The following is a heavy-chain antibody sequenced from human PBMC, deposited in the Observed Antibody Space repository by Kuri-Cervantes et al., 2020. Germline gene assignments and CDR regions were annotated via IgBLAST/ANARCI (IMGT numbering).Heavy chain of an antibody. J-gene: IGHJ3*02. CDR2: IWYDGSNK. CDR3: ARGYCSGGSCYGAFDI. Sequence: GESLKISCAASGFTFSSYGMHWVRQAPGKGLEWVAVIWYDGSNKYYADSVKGRFTISRDNSKNTLYLQMNSLRAEDTAVYYCARGYCSGGSCYGAFDIWGQGTMVTVSS. V-gene: IGHV3-33*01. D-gene: IGHD2-15*01. CDR1: GFTFSSYG.